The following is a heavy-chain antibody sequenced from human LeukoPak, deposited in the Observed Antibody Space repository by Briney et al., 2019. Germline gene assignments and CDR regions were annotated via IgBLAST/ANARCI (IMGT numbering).Heavy chain of an antibody. Sequence: SETLSLTCTVSGGSISSSSYYWGWIRQPPGKGLEWIGSIYYSGSTYYNPSLKSRVTISVDTSKNQFSLKLSSVTAADTAVYYCARLPYTMVRGVDDAFDIWGQGTMVTVSS. CDR2: IYYSGST. D-gene: IGHD3-10*01. V-gene: IGHV4-39*01. J-gene: IGHJ3*02. CDR1: GGSISSSSYY. CDR3: ARLPYTMVRGVDDAFDI.